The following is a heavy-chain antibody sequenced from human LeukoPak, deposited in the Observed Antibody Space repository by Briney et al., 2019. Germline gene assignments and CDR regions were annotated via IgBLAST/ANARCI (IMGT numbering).Heavy chain of an antibody. D-gene: IGHD2-2*01. CDR1: GITFSSYG. J-gene: IGHJ4*02. CDR2: ISSSDDGT. CDR3: ARKGHASSTYYSDY. V-gene: IGHV3-23*01. Sequence: GESLRLSCAASGITFSSYGMSWVRQAPGKGLEWVSAISSSDDGTYYAKSVRGRFTISRDSSKNTLYLQMNSLRAEDAGVYYCARKGHASSTYYSDYWGQGTLVTVSS.